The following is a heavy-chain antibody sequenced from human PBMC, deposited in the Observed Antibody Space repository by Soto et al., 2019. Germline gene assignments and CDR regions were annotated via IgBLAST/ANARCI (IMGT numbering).Heavy chain of an antibody. Sequence: ASVKVSCKASGYTFTGYYMHWVRQAPGQGLEWMGWINPNSGGTNYAQKFQGRVTMTRETSISTAYMELSRLRSDETVVYYCARWELSLYHPGFDYWGQGTLVTVSS. D-gene: IGHD3-16*02. V-gene: IGHV1-2*02. CDR1: GYTFTGYY. CDR3: ARWELSLYHPGFDY. CDR2: INPNSGGT. J-gene: IGHJ4*02.